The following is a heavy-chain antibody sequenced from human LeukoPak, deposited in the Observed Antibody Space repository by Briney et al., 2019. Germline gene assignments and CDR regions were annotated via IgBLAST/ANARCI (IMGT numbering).Heavy chain of an antibody. CDR2: IYSGGST. V-gene: IGHV3-53*01. D-gene: IGHD6-13*01. J-gene: IGHJ4*02. CDR1: GFTVSSNY. CDR3: STSPSFGSSWYQFNY. Sequence: LGGSLRLSCAASGFTVSSNYMSWVRQAPGKGLEWVSVIYSGGSTYYADSVKGWFTISRDNSRDTLYLQMNSLRAEDTAVYYCSTSPSFGSSWYQFNYWGQGTLVTVSS.